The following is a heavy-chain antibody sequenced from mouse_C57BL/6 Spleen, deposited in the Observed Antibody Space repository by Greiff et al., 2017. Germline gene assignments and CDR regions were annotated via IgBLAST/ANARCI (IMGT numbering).Heavy chain of an antibody. V-gene: IGHV1-55*01. J-gene: IGHJ2*01. Sequence: VQLQQPGAELVKPGASVKMSCKASGYTFTSYWITWVKQRPGQGLEWIGDIYPGSCSTNYNEKFKSKATLTVDTSSSTAYMQLSSLTSEGSAVYDCARYYAYGNSPYYFDYWGQGTTLTVAS. CDR1: GYTFTSYW. CDR3: ARYYAYGNSPYYFDY. D-gene: IGHD2-1*01. CDR2: IYPGSCST.